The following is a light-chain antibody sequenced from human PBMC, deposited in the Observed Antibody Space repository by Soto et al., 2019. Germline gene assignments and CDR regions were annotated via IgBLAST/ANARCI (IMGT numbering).Light chain of an antibody. CDR1: ETVATN. Sequence: VMTQSPATLSVSPGERATLSCWASETVATNLAWYQQKPGQAPRLLISGASTRAAGISDRFRGSGSGTAFTLTIISLRSEDSVLYYCQQYFYWPPMTFGQGTTVEI. CDR2: GAS. CDR3: QQYFYWPPMT. J-gene: IGKJ1*01. V-gene: IGKV3-15*01.